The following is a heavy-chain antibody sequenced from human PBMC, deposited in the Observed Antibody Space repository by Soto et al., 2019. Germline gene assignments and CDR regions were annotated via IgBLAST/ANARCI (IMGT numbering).Heavy chain of an antibody. J-gene: IGHJ5*01. V-gene: IGHV3-23*01. CDR2: ISGSGGST. CDR1: GGTCGGFG. D-gene: IGHD2-15*01. Sequence: GGLQSVWGGAAGGTCGGFGGSWIRQATGKGLEWVSAISGSGGSTYYADSVKGRFTISRDNSKNTLYLQMNSLRAEDTAVYYCANDDVVVVAATTTNYYSSRSLHSCCHGPPVSAS. CDR3: ANDDVVVVAATTTNYYSSRSLHS.